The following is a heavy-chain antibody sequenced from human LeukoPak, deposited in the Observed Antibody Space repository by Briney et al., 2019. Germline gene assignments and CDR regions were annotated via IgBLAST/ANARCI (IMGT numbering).Heavy chain of an antibody. CDR1: GGTFSIYA. CDR3: ARGLGVATSFDY. V-gene: IGHV1-69*05. CDR2: IIPIFGTA. Sequence: ASVKVSCXASGGTFSIYAISWVRQARGQGLEWMGGIIPIFGTANYAQKFQGRVTITTDESTSTAYMELSSLRSEDTAVYYCARGLGVATSFDYWGQGTLVTVSS. D-gene: IGHD5-12*01. J-gene: IGHJ4*02.